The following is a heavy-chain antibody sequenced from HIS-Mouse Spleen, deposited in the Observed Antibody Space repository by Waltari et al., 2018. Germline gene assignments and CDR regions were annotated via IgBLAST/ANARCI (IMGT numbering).Heavy chain of an antibody. Sequence: QLQLQESGPGLVKPSETLSLTCTVSGGSISSSSSYWGWIRQHPGKGLEWVGSIYSSGRTSYNPALKGRVTMSVDTSKNQCSLKLSSVTAADTAVYYCAREIPYSSSWYDWYFDLWGRGTLVTVSS. D-gene: IGHD6-13*01. CDR2: IYSSGRT. J-gene: IGHJ2*01. CDR1: GGSISSSSSY. CDR3: AREIPYSSSWYDWYFDL. V-gene: IGHV4-39*07.